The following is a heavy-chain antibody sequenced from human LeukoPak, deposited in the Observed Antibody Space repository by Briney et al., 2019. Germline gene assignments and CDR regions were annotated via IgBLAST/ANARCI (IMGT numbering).Heavy chain of an antibody. Sequence: SETLSLTCTVSGGSISSYYWSWIRQSPGKGLEWIGEITHSGSTNYNPSLKSRVTMSVDLSKKQFSLKLTSVTAADTAVYYCARRTLVRGVNRWGQGTLVTVSS. CDR3: ARRTLVRGVNR. CDR2: ITHSGST. V-gene: IGHV4-34*01. CDR1: GGSISSYY. J-gene: IGHJ4*02. D-gene: IGHD3-10*01.